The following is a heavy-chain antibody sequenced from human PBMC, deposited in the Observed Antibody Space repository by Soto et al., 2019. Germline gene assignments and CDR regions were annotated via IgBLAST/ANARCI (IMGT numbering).Heavy chain of an antibody. J-gene: IGHJ5*02. CDR1: GGYFSAYY. CDR3: ARGGRDQLVRVRNWLDP. D-gene: IGHD6-13*01. CDR2: INYSGGT. Sequence: SETLSLTCAVSGGYFSAYYWNWILQPPRKRPEWIGEINYSGGTYYNPPLKSRVTISVDTSKNQVSLKRSAVTDADTAFYYCARGGRDQLVRVRNWLDPWGQGTLVTVA. V-gene: IGHV4-34*01.